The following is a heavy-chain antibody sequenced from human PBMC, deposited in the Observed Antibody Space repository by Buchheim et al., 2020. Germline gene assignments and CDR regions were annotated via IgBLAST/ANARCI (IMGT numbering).Heavy chain of an antibody. D-gene: IGHD1-7*01. CDR1: GYTFTGYY. CDR2: INPNSGGT. V-gene: IGHV1-2*02. CDR3: GREDLELSLYCGMDV. Sequence: QVQLVQSGAEVKKPGASVKVSCKASGYTFTGYYMHWVRQAPGQGLEWMGWINPNSGGTHYAQKFQGRVPMTRDTSISTAYMELSRLGSDDTAVYYWGREDLELSLYCGMDVWGQGTT. J-gene: IGHJ6*02.